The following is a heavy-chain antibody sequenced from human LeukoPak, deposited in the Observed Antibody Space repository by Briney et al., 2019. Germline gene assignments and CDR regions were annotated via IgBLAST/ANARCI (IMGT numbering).Heavy chain of an antibody. V-gene: IGHV4-59*01. CDR2: IYYSGST. Sequence: SETLSLTCTASGGSISSYYWSWIRQPPGKGLEWIGYIYYSGSTNYNPSLKSRVTISVDTSKNQFSLKLSSVTAADTAVYYCARDHTLGYCSSTSCYTGDAFDIWGQGTMVTVSS. D-gene: IGHD2-2*02. J-gene: IGHJ3*02. CDR3: ARDHTLGYCSSTSCYTGDAFDI. CDR1: GGSISSYY.